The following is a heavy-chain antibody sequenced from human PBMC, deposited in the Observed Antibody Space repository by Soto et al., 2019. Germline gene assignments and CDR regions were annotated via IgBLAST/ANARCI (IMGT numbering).Heavy chain of an antibody. Sequence: EVQLVESGGGLVQPGGSLRLSCAVSGFTFGSYWMNWVRLIPGKGLEWVAYIKPDGSATYYVDSVKGRFTISRDNSKKTLYLQMSSLRADDSAVYFCARGSKDSYPGSRIFDFWGRGTLVTVSS. J-gene: IGHJ4*02. CDR1: GFTFGSYW. D-gene: IGHD3-10*01. V-gene: IGHV3-7*03. CDR2: IKPDGSAT. CDR3: ARGSKDSYPGSRIFDF.